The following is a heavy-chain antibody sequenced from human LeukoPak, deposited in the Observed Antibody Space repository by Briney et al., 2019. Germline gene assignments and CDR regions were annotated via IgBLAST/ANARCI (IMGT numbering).Heavy chain of an antibody. CDR1: GFTFDDYA. D-gene: IGHD3-10*01. Sequence: GGSLRLSCAASGFTFDDYAMPWVRHAPGKGLEWVSGISWNSGSISYADSVKGRFTISRDNAKNSLYLQMNSLRAEDTALYYCAKEGSGGHLDYWGQGTLVTVSS. V-gene: IGHV3-9*01. CDR3: AKEGSGGHLDY. CDR2: ISWNSGSI. J-gene: IGHJ4*02.